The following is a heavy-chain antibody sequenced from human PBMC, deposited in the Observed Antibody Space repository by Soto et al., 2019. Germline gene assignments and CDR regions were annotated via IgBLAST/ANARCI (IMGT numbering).Heavy chain of an antibody. CDR3: ASADGVGFVGP. Sequence: ASVNVSCKASGYTFTSYAMHWVRQAPGQRLEWMGWINAGNGNTKYSQKFQGRVTITRDTSASTAYMELSSLRSEDTAVYYCASADGVGFVGPWRQGTLVPGSS. CDR2: INAGNGNT. V-gene: IGHV1-3*01. D-gene: IGHD2-2*01. J-gene: IGHJ5*02. CDR1: GYTFTSYA.